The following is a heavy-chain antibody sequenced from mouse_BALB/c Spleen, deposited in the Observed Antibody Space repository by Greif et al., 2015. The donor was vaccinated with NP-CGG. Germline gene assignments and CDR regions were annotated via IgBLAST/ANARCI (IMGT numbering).Heavy chain of an antibody. CDR1: GFSLTSYG. V-gene: IGHV2-9*02. CDR3: ARDGYYAMDY. CDR2: IWAGGST. Sequence: VKLVESGPGLVAPSKSLSITCTVSGFSLTSYGVHWVRQPPGKGLEWLGVIWAGGSTYYNSALMSRLSISKDNSKRQVFLKMNSLQTDDTAMYYCARDGYYAMDYWGQGTSVTVSP. J-gene: IGHJ4*01.